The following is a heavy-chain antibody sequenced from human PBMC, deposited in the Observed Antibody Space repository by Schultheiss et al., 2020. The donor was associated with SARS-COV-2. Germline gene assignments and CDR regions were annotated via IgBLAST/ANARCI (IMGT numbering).Heavy chain of an antibody. D-gene: IGHD4-23*01. Sequence: GGSLRLSCAASGFTFSSYAMHWVRQAPGKGLEWVAVIWYDGSNKYYADSVKGRFTISRDNSKNTLYLQMNSLRAEDTAVYYCAKERVTTVVIGFDYWGQGTLVTVSS. CDR3: AKERVTTVVIGFDY. CDR2: IWYDGSNK. V-gene: IGHV3-33*06. CDR1: GFTFSSYA. J-gene: IGHJ4*02.